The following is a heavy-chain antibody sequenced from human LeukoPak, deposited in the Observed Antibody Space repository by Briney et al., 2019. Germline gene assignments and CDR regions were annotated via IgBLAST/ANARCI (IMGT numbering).Heavy chain of an antibody. Sequence: PGGSLRLSCSASGFTFSSYAMHWVRQAPGKGPEYVSAISSNGGSTYYADSVKGRFTISRDNSKNTLYLQMSSLRAEDTAVYYCVKGRVVPAAPLDYWGQGTLVTVSS. CDR1: GFTFSSYA. CDR2: ISSNGGST. CDR3: VKGRVVPAAPLDY. D-gene: IGHD2-2*01. V-gene: IGHV3-64D*06. J-gene: IGHJ4*02.